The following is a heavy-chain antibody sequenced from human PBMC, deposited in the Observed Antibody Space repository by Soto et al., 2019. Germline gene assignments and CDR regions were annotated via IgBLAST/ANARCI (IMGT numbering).Heavy chain of an antibody. D-gene: IGHD2-2*02. CDR1: GFTFSSYW. J-gene: IGHJ4*02. Sequence: EVQVVESGGGLVQPGGSLRLSCAASGFTFSSYWMSWVRQAPGKGLEWVANMRQDGSEKYYVDSVKGRFTISRDNAKNSLYLQMNTLRAEDTPVYYCARILCSSTSCYTFDYWGQGTLVTVSS. CDR3: ARILCSSTSCYTFDY. CDR2: MRQDGSEK. V-gene: IGHV3-7*03.